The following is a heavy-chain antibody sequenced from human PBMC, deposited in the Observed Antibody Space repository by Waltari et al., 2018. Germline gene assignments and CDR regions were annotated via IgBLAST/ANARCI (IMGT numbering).Heavy chain of an antibody. J-gene: IGHJ4*02. CDR2: IYYSGST. D-gene: IGHD5-12*01. Sequence: QVQLQESGPGLVKPSETLSLTCTVSGGSISSYYWSWIRQPPGKGLEWIGYIYYSGSTNHNPSLKSRVTISVDTSKNQFSLKLSSVTAADTAVYYCARQKVRSGYDYWGQGTLVTVSS. CDR3: ARQKVRSGYDY. CDR1: GGSISSYY. V-gene: IGHV4-59*08.